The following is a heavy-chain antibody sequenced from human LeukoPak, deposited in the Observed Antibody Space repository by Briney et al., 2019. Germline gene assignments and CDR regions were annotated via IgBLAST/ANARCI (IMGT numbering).Heavy chain of an antibody. CDR2: INHSGST. J-gene: IGHJ4*02. V-gene: IGHV4-34*01. CDR1: GGSLSGYY. CDR3: ARGQLDY. Sequence: SETLSLTCAVYGGSLSGYYWSWIRQPPGKGLEWIGEINHSGSTNYNPSLKSRVTISVDTSKNQFSLKLSSVTAADTAVYYCARGQLDYWGQGTLVTVSS. D-gene: IGHD2-2*01.